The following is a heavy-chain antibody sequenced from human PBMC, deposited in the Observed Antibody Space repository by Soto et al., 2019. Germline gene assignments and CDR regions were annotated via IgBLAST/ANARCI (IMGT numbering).Heavy chain of an antibody. D-gene: IGHD6-13*01. CDR2: ISSSSSYI. V-gene: IGHV3-21*01. CDR1: GFTFSSYS. J-gene: IGHJ6*02. CDR3: ARSPGSSSRQHGGYYYYGMDV. Sequence: EVQLVESGGGLVKPGGSLRLSCAASGFTFSSYSMNWVRQAPGKGLEWVSSISSSSSYIYYADSVKGRFTISRDNAKNSLYLQMNSLRAEDTAVYYCARSPGSSSRQHGGYYYYGMDVWGQGTTVTVSS.